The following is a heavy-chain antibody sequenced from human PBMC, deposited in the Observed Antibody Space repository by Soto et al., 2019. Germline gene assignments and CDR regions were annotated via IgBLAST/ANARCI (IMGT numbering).Heavy chain of an antibody. CDR3: ARPHVGYP. V-gene: IGHV4-39*01. D-gene: IGHD2-8*01. CDR2: IYYSGST. J-gene: IGHJ5*02. Sequence: QLQLQESGPGLVKQSETLSLTCTVSGGSISSSSYYWGWIRQPPGKGQEWIGIIYYSGSTYYNPSLKSRVTISVYTSKNQFSLKLSSVTAADTAVYYCARPHVGYPWGQGTLVTVSS. CDR1: GGSISSSSYY.